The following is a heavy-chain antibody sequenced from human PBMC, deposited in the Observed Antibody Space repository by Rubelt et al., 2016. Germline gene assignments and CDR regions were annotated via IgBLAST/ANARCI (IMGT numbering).Heavy chain of an antibody. V-gene: IGHV3-23*01. CDR2: ISGSGGSK. D-gene: IGHD1-26*01. CDR3: AKVGGGRVGAFDY. J-gene: IGHJ4*02. CDR1: GFTFSSYA. Sequence: EVQLLESGGGLVQPGGSLRLSCAASGFTFSSYAMRWVRQAPGKGLEWVSAISGSGGSKYYADSVKGRFTISRDNSKHMLYLQMNSLRAEDTAVYYCAKVGGGRVGAFDYWGQGTLVTVSS.